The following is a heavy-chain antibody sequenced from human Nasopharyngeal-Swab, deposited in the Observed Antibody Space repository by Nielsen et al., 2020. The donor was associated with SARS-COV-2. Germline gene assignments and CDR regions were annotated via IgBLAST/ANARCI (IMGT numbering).Heavy chain of an antibody. Sequence: GESLKISCAASGFTFSTYDMSWVRQAPGKGLEWVSGISGSGESTHYADSVKGRFTISRDNTKNTLYLQMNSLSAEDTALYYRVKYGSGWGQGTLVTVSS. D-gene: IGHD6-19*01. CDR1: GFTFSTYD. CDR3: VKYGSG. V-gene: IGHV3-23*01. J-gene: IGHJ4*02. CDR2: ISGSGEST.